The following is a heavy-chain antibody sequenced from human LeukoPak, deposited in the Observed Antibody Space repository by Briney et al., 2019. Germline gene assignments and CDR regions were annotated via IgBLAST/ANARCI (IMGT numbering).Heavy chain of an antibody. J-gene: IGHJ4*02. CDR2: IKSKTEGGTT. CDR3: TTDPPPYGSSTSCYLPVGD. V-gene: IGHV3-15*01. Sequence: GGSLRLSCAASRFTSTKARMSWVRQAPRKGREWVCRIKSKTEGGTTDYAAPVEGRFTISRDDSKPTLNLQMNSLKTENTAVYYCTTDPPPYGSSTSCYLPVGDWGQGTLVTVSA. CDR1: RFTSTKAR. D-gene: IGHD2-2*01.